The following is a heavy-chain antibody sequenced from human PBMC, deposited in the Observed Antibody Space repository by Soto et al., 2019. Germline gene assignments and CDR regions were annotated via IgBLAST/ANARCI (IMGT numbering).Heavy chain of an antibody. Sequence: GASVKVSCKASGYTFTSYAMHWVRQAPGQRLEWMGWINAGNGNTKYSQKFQGRVTITRDTSASTAYMELSSLRSEDTAVYYCARTTQNYDILTGYYLGPFDYWGQGTLVTVSS. CDR1: GYTFTSYA. J-gene: IGHJ4*02. CDR3: ARTTQNYDILTGYYLGPFDY. V-gene: IGHV1-3*01. D-gene: IGHD3-9*01. CDR2: INAGNGNT.